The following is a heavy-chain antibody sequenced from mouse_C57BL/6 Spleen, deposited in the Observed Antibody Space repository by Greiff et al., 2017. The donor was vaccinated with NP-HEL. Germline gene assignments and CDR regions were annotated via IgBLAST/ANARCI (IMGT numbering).Heavy chain of an antibody. D-gene: IGHD2-5*01. CDR2: INYDGSST. J-gene: IGHJ1*03. CDR1: GFTFSDYY. CDR3: ARDPHSNYPYWYFDV. V-gene: IGHV5-16*01. Sequence: EVMLVESEGGLVQPGSSMKLSCTASGFTFSDYYMAWVRQVPEKGLEWVANINYDGSSTYYLDSLKSRFIISRDNAKNILYLQMSSLKSEDTATYYCARDPHSNYPYWYFDVWGTGTTVTVSS.